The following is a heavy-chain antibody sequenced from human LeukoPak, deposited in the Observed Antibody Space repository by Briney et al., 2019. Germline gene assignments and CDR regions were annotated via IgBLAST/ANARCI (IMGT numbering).Heavy chain of an antibody. CDR2: IRYDGSNK. V-gene: IGHV3-33*01. CDR1: GFTFSSYG. D-gene: IGHD3-3*01. Sequence: QPGRSLRLSCAASGFTFSSYGMHWVRQAPGKGLEWVAVIRYDGSNKYYADSVKGRFTISRDNSKNTLYLQMDSLRVEDTAVYYCAREWVTVFGGFDYWGQGTLVTVSS. CDR3: AREWVTVFGGFDY. J-gene: IGHJ4*02.